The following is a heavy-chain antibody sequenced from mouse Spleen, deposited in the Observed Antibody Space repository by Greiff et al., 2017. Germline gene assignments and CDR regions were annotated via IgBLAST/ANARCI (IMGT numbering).Heavy chain of an antibody. V-gene: IGHV2-6*03. CDR2: IWSDGST. D-gene: IGHD2-4*01. CDR1: GFSLTSYG. J-gene: IGHJ3*01. CDR3: ARPLYDYDDGFAY. Sequence: QVQLKETGPGLVAPSQSLSITCTVSGFSLTSYGVHWVRQPPGKGLEWLVVIWSDGSTNYNSALKSRLSISKDNSKSQVFLKMNSLQTDDTAMYYCARPLYDYDDGFAYWGQGTLVTVSA.